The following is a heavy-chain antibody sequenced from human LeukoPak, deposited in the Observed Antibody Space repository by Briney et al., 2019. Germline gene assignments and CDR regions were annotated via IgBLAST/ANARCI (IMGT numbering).Heavy chain of an antibody. V-gene: IGHV3-30*18. Sequence: PGGSLRLSCAASGFTFSNYDMHWVRQAPGKGLEWVAVISYDGTNKYYADSEKGRFTISRDNSKNTLHLQMNSLRAEDTAVYYCAKDDRGNEAPFDYWGQGTLVTVSS. CDR3: AKDDRGNEAPFDY. CDR2: ISYDGTNK. J-gene: IGHJ4*02. CDR1: GFTFSNYD.